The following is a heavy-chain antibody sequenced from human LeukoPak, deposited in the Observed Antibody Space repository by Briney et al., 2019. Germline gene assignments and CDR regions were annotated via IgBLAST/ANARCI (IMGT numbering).Heavy chain of an antibody. V-gene: IGHV6-1*01. CDR1: GDSVSRNSVS. Sequence: SQTLSLTCPISGDSVSRNSVSWSWIRQSPSRGLEWLGRTYCRSKWFNDYAVSMKRRITINPDTSKNQFSLQLNSVTPEDTAVYYCARGNSGRHDYWGQGTLVTVSS. J-gene: IGHJ4*02. CDR2: TYCRSKWFN. D-gene: IGHD6-19*01. CDR3: ARGNSGRHDY.